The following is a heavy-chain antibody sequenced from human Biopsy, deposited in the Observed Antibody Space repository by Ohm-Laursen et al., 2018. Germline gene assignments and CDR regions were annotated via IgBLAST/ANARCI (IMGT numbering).Heavy chain of an antibody. CDR3: ARGDYFDSNGYFWFDP. D-gene: IGHD3-22*01. V-gene: IGHV4-31*02. J-gene: IGHJ5*02. Sequence: TLSLTYAVSGVSINGGRYYWNWIRHHPGKGLEWIGNIFYSANTYYNPSLKSRVTISVDTSKNQFSLKLNSVTAADTAVYYCARGDYFDSNGYFWFDPWGQGTLVTVSS. CDR1: GVSINGGRYY. CDR2: IFYSANT.